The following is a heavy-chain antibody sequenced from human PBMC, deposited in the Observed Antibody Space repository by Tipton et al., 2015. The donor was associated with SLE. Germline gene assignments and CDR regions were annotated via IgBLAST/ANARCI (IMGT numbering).Heavy chain of an antibody. CDR3: TRGGSGYSLN. D-gene: IGHD3-22*01. Sequence: EASGFTFDYWMHWVRQAPGKGLVWVSRMNSDGSNIGYADSVKDRFTISRDNAKNTLYLQMNSLRAEDTAVYYCTRGGSGYSLNWGQGTLVTVSS. J-gene: IGHJ4*02. V-gene: IGHV3-74*01. CDR2: MNSDGSNI. CDR1: GFTFDYW.